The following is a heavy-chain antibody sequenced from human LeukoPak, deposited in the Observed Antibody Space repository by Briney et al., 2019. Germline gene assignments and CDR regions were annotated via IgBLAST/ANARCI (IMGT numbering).Heavy chain of an antibody. CDR2: IYYTGTT. J-gene: IGHJ4*02. V-gene: IGHV4-59*01. CDR1: GDSTNTYF. Sequence: SETLSLTCTMSGDSTNTYFWSWIRQPPGKGLEWIGYIYYTGTTNYNPSLKSRVTISVDASKNQFSLRLSSVTAADTAVYYCASKSSDHGELRFDYWGQGTLVTVSS. CDR3: ASKSSDHGELRFDY. D-gene: IGHD4-17*01.